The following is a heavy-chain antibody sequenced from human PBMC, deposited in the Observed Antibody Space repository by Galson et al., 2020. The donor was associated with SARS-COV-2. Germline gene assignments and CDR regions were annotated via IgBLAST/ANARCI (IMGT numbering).Heavy chain of an antibody. CDR3: TTDRHLYYDSSGYYYYYGMDV. D-gene: IGHD3-22*01. CDR2: IKSKTDGGTT. J-gene: IGHJ6*02. V-gene: IGHV3-15*01. Sequence: GESLKISCAASGFTFSNAWMSWVRQAPGKGLEWVGRIKSKTDGGTTDYAAPVKGRFTISRDDSKNTLYLQMNSLKTEDTAVYYCTTDRHLYYDSSGYYYYYGMDVWGQGTTVTVSS. CDR1: GFTFSNAW.